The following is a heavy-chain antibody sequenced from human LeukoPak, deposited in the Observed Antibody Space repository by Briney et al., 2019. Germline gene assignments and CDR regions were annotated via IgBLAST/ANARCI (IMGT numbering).Heavy chain of an antibody. CDR2: IRYDGSNE. Sequence: HAGGSLRLSCAASGFSFSGYGMHWVRQAPGKGLEWVAFIRYDGSNEYYADSVKGRFTISRDKSENTLSLQMNGLRVEDTAVYYCAKVMPPGRIRFYSYYMDVWGKGTTVTVS. CDR1: GFSFSGYG. D-gene: IGHD2-15*01. J-gene: IGHJ6*03. CDR3: AKVMPPGRIRFYSYYMDV. V-gene: IGHV3-30*02.